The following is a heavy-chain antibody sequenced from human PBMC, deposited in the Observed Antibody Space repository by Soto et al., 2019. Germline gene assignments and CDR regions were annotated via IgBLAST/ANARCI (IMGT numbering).Heavy chain of an antibody. Sequence: ASVKVSCKASGFTFTSYGISSVRQAPGHVLEWMGCISAYNGNTNYAQKLQGRVTMTTDTSTSTAYMELRSLRSDDTAVYYCARAALRYFDWLPSRFDYWGQGTLVTVSS. J-gene: IGHJ4*02. V-gene: IGHV1-18*01. D-gene: IGHD3-9*01. CDR2: ISAYNGNT. CDR3: ARAALRYFDWLPSRFDY. CDR1: GFTFTSYG.